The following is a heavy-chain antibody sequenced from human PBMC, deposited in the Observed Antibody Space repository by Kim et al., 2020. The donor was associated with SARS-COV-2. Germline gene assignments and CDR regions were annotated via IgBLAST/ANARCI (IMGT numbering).Heavy chain of an antibody. J-gene: IGHJ6*02. CDR1: GYTFTGYY. CDR2: INPNSGGT. D-gene: IGHD2-2*02. Sequence: ASVKVSCKASGYTFTGYYMHWVRQAPGQGLEWMGWINPNSGGTNYAQKFQGRVTMTRDTSISTAYMELSRLRSDDTAVYYCARDRKPAAIYYYYYYGMDVWGQGTTVTVSS. CDR3: ARDRKPAAIYYYYYYGMDV. V-gene: IGHV1-2*02.